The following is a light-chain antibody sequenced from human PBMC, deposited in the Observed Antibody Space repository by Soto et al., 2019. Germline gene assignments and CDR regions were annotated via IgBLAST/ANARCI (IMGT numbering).Light chain of an antibody. CDR3: QHYASSPPIT. J-gene: IGKJ5*01. CDR2: DVS. V-gene: IGKV3-20*01. CDR1: QSVGSSY. Sequence: EIVLTQSPGTLSLSPGERATLSCRASQSVGSSYLTWYQQKPGQAPRLLIYDVSSRATGIPDRFSGSGSGTHFTLTVSGLEPEDFAVYYCQHYASSPPITFGQGTRLEIK.